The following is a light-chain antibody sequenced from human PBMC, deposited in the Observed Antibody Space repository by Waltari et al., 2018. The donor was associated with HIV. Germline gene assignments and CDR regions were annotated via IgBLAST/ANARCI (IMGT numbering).Light chain of an antibody. CDR3: QQLKSYPHT. Sequence: DIKLTQYPSFLSASVEDGITITCRASQGISSSLAWYQQKPGKAPNLLIFDASTLQVGVPSRFSGSGSGTEFTLTVDSLQPEDFATYYCQQLKSYPHTFGGGTRVEI. CDR2: DAS. J-gene: IGKJ4*01. V-gene: IGKV1-9*01. CDR1: QGISSS.